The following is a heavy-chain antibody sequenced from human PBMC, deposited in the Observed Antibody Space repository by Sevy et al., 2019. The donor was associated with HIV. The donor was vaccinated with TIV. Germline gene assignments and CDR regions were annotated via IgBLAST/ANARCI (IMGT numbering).Heavy chain of an antibody. CDR2: FDPEDGER. CDR3: AGTREYYDSNSGYFDF. CDR1: GNTLTKLS. V-gene: IGHV1-24*01. D-gene: IGHD3-9*01. J-gene: IGHJ4*02. Sequence: ASVKVSCKVSGNTLTKLSTHWVRQAPGKGLEWMGSFDPEDGERIYAQKFQGRVTMTEETATDTAYMVLSSLGSDDTAVYCGAGTREYYDSNSGYFDFWGQGTLVTVSS.